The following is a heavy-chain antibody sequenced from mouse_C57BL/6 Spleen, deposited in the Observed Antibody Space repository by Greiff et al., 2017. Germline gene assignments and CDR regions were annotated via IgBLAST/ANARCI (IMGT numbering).Heavy chain of an antibody. Sequence: EVQLQQSGPELVKPGASVKISCKASGYTFTDYYMNWVKQSHGKSLEWIGDINPNNGGTSYNQKFKGKATLTVDKSSSTAYMELRSLTSEDSAVYYCARVGVTTVSPFDYWGQGTTLTVSS. CDR1: GYTFTDYY. J-gene: IGHJ2*01. CDR3: ARVGVTTVSPFDY. D-gene: IGHD1-1*01. V-gene: IGHV1-26*01. CDR2: INPNNGGT.